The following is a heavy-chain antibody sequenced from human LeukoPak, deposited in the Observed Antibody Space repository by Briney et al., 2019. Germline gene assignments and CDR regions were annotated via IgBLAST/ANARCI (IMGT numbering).Heavy chain of an antibody. V-gene: IGHV1-3*01. J-gene: IGHJ4*02. CDR2: INVANGDT. CDR3: ASKPRGESRPFDY. D-gene: IGHD3-16*01. Sequence: GASEKVSCKASGYTFTAHAVHWVRQAPGQRLEWMGWINVANGDTGYSQKFQDRVTITRDTSASTGYMEMSSLISEDTAVYYCASKPRGESRPFDYWGQGTLVTVSS. CDR1: GYTFTAHA.